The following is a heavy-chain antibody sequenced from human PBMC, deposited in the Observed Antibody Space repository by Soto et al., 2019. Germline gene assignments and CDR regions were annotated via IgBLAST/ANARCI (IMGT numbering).Heavy chain of an antibody. V-gene: IGHV4-4*07. Sequence: SETLSLTCTVSGGSISSYYWSWIRQPAGKGLEWIGRIYTSGSTNYNPSLKSRVTMSVDTSKNQFSLKLSSVTAADTAVYYCARDAVAVEAASTAWFDPWGQGTLVTVSS. J-gene: IGHJ5*02. CDR1: GGSISSYY. CDR2: IYTSGST. D-gene: IGHD2-15*01. CDR3: ARDAVAVEAASTAWFDP.